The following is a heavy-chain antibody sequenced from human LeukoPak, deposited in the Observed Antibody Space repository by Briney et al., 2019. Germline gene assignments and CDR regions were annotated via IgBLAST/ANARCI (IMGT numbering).Heavy chain of an antibody. CDR2: ISGSGGST. D-gene: IGHD2-2*02. CDR3: AKCVRGSVPAAIRGAFDI. V-gene: IGHV3-23*01. J-gene: IGHJ6*03. Sequence: GGSLRLSCAASGFTFSSYAMSWVRQAPGKGLEWVSAISGSGGSTYYADSVKGRFTISRDNSKNTLYLQMNSLRAEDTAVYYCAKCVRGSVPAAIRGAFDIWGKGTTVTVSS. CDR1: GFTFSSYA.